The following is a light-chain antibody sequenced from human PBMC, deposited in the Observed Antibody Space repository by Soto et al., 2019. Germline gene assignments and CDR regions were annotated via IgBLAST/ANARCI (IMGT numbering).Light chain of an antibody. Sequence: QSALTQPASVSGSPGQSITISCTGTSSDVGSYNLVSWYQQHPGKAPKLMIYEGSKRPSGVYNRFSGSKSGNTASLTTSGLQADDEADYDCCSYAGSSTFHVVFGGGTKLTVL. CDR2: EGS. V-gene: IGLV2-23*03. CDR3: CSYAGSSTFHVV. CDR1: SSDVGSYNL. J-gene: IGLJ2*01.